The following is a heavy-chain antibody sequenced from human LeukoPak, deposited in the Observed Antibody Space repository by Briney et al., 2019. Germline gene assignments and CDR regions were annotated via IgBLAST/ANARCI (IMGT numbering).Heavy chain of an antibody. CDR1: GDSVSDFY. CDR2: IYYGGST. CDR3: ARNGGSRFFYMDI. D-gene: IGHD3-16*01. J-gene: IGHJ6*03. V-gene: IGHV4-59*02. Sequence: PSETLSLTCSVSGDSVSDFYWSWIRQSPGKGLEWIGYIYYGGSTTYSPSLKSRVSISRDTSRNQLSLKLTSMTAADTAVYYCARNGGSRFFYMDIWGEGTTVSVS.